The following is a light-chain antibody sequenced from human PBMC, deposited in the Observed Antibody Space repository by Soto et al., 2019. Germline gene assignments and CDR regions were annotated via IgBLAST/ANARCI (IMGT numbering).Light chain of an antibody. Sequence: DLQMTQSPSTLSASVGERVTITCRASQSITTWLAWYQQKPGKAPKLLIYKASSLEGGVPSRFSGSGSGTEFHITISSLQPDDFATYYCQQYNTYPLTFGGGTTVEIK. CDR1: QSITTW. J-gene: IGKJ4*01. CDR2: KAS. V-gene: IGKV1-5*03. CDR3: QQYNTYPLT.